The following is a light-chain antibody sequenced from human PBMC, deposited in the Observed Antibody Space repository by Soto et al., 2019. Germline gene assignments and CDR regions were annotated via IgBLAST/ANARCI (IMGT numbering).Light chain of an antibody. J-gene: IGLJ3*02. CDR2: DVS. V-gene: IGLV2-11*01. CDR3: CSYAGSYLAWV. Sequence: QSALTQPRSVSGSPGQSVTISCTGTSSDVGGYNYVSWYQQHPGKAPKLMIYDVSKRPSGVPDRFSGSKSGNTASLTISGLQAEDEADYYCCSYAGSYLAWVFGGGTKVTVL. CDR1: SSDVGGYNY.